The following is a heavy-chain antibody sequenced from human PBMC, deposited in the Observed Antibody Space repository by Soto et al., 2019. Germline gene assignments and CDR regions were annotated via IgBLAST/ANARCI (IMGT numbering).Heavy chain of an antibody. V-gene: IGHV2-5*02. Sequence: QITLKESGPTLVKPTQTLTLTCTCSGFSLSTGGVAVGWIRQPPGKALEWLALIYWDDGKRYSPSMEHRRTITRGTSNNQVVLTVTNMDPVDTATYYCAHGPHYSGRYRLDSWGQGTLVTVSS. CDR2: IYWDDGK. CDR1: GFSLSTGGVA. D-gene: IGHD3-16*02. J-gene: IGHJ4*02. CDR3: AHGPHYSGRYRLDS.